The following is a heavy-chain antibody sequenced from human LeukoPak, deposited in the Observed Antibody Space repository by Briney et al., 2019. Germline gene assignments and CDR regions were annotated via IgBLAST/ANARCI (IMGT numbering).Heavy chain of an antibody. Sequence: GGSLRLSCAASGFTFSDYNMNWVRQAPGKGLEWVSYITNSGSTVHYADSVRGRFTISRDNAKDSLYLQMNSLRAEDTAVYYCARSIGLTGGGVDVWGQGTTVTVSS. CDR1: GFTFSDYN. D-gene: IGHD3-9*01. V-gene: IGHV3-11*01. CDR2: ITNSGSTV. CDR3: ARSIGLTGGGVDV. J-gene: IGHJ6*02.